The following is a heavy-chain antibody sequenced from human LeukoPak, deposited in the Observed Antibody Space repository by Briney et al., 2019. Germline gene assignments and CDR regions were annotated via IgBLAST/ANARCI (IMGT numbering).Heavy chain of an antibody. J-gene: IGHJ4*02. CDR3: ARGRFYGDYGLGY. D-gene: IGHD4-17*01. Sequence: SPSQTLSLTCTVSGGSISSGGYYWSWIRQPPGKGLEWIGYIYHSGSTYYNPSLKSRVTISVDRSKNQFSLKLSSVTAADTAVYYCARGRFYGDYGLGYWGQGTLVTVSS. V-gene: IGHV4-30-2*01. CDR2: IYHSGST. CDR1: GGSISSGGYY.